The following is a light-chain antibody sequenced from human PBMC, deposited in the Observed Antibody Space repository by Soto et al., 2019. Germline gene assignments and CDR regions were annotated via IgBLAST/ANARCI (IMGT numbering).Light chain of an antibody. CDR2: AAY. J-gene: IGKJ1*01. Sequence: DIQMTQSPSSLSASVGDRVTITCRASETISSYLNWYQQKPGKAPKLLIYAAYSLQSGVPSRFSVSRSGTDFSLTINSLQPEDFATYYCQQSSRTPWTFGQGTKVEIK. CDR1: ETISSY. V-gene: IGKV1-39*01. CDR3: QQSSRTPWT.